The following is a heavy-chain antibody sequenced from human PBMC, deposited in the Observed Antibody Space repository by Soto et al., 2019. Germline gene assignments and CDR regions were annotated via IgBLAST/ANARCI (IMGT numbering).Heavy chain of an antibody. Sequence: EVKLLESGGGLVQPGGSLRLSCTASGFAFDRFAMNWVRQAPGKGLQWVSSISYSGGSRYYADSVKGRFTVSRDNSKKTLFLQINNLTAEDTAVYYCAKATDTEYYDIDYWGQGTLVTVAS. V-gene: IGHV3-23*01. D-gene: IGHD3-9*01. CDR3: AKATDTEYYDIDY. CDR1: GFAFDRFA. CDR2: ISYSGGSR. J-gene: IGHJ4*02.